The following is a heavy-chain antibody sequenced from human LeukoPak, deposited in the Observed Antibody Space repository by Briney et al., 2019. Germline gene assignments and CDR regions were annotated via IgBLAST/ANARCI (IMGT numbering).Heavy chain of an antibody. CDR2: IYSDDRA. J-gene: IGHJ6*03. CDR3: ARDLAGFEEPRYYYYMDV. V-gene: IGHV3-53*01. Sequence: GPLRLSCVPSGFTVNRNVMSWVRQAPGKGLEWVSLIYSDDRAFYADSVKGRFTISRNKSRNTLFLQMSSLKPEDTAIYYCARDLAGFEEPRYYYYMDVWGKGTTVTVSS. CDR1: GFTVNRNV. D-gene: IGHD3-9*01.